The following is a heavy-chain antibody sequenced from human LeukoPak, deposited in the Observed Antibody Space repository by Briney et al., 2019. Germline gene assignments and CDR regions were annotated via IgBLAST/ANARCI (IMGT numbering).Heavy chain of an antibody. CDR3: AKDLWFGEFAPDY. CDR1: GFTFSGYA. J-gene: IGHJ4*02. V-gene: IGHV3-23*01. Sequence: GGSLRLSCAASGFTFSGYAMSWVRQAPGKGLEWASGISGSGGRTYYADSVKGRFTISRDNSKNTLYLQMNSLRVDDTAVYYCAKDLWFGEFAPDYWGQGALVTVSS. D-gene: IGHD3-10*01. CDR2: ISGSGGRT.